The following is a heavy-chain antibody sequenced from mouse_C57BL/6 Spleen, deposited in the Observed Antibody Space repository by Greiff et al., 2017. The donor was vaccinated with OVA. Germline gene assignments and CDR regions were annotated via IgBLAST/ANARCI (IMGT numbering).Heavy chain of an antibody. Sequence: QVQLQQPGAELVRPGSSVKLSCKASGYTFTSYWMDWVKQRPGQGLEWIGNIYPSDSETHYNQKFKDKATLTVDKSSSTAYMQLSSLTSEDSAVYYCARREFITPVMDYWGQGTSVTVSS. CDR1: GYTFTSYW. CDR2: IYPSDSET. V-gene: IGHV1-61*01. J-gene: IGHJ4*01. CDR3: ARREFITPVMDY. D-gene: IGHD1-1*01.